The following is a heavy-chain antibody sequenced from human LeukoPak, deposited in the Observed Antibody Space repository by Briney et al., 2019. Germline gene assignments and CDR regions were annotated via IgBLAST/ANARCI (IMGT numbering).Heavy chain of an antibody. CDR2: IYYSGST. V-gene: IGHV4-30-4*01. CDR3: ARGEMATIGAFDI. J-gene: IGHJ3*02. D-gene: IGHD5-24*01. Sequence: SETLSLTCTVSCGSISSGDYYWSWIRQPPGKGLEWIGYIYYSGSTYYNPSLKSRVTISVDTSKNQFSLKLSSVTAADTAVYYCARGEMATIGAFDIWGQGTMVTVSS. CDR1: CGSISSGDYY.